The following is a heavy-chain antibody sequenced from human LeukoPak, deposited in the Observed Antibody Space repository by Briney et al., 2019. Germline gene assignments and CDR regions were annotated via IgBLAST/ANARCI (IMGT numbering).Heavy chain of an antibody. CDR1: GGSTSSYY. J-gene: IGHJ5*01. CDR3: VRGGGWDAWLDS. V-gene: IGHV4-59*01. D-gene: IGHD6-19*01. Sequence: PSETLSLTCTVSGGSTSSYYWSWIRQPPGKGLEWIGYTHYSGSTNYNPSLKSRVTISVDTSKNQFSLKLRSVTAADTAVYYCVRGGGWDAWLDSWGQGTLVTVSS. CDR2: THYSGST.